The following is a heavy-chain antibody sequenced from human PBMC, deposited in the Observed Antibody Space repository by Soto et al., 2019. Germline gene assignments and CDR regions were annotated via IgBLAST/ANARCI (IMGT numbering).Heavy chain of an antibody. D-gene: IGHD3-22*01. CDR2: IYYSGST. V-gene: IGHV4-39*01. CDR3: ARHSSGYYYYFDY. CDR1: GGSISSSSYY. J-gene: IGHJ4*01. Sequence: QLQLQESGPGLVKPSETLSLTCTVSGGSISSSSYYWGWIRQPPGKGLEWIGSIYYSGSTYYNPSLKSRVTLSVDTSKNQFSLKLSSVTTADTAVYYCARHSSGYYYYFDYWGQEPWSPSPQ.